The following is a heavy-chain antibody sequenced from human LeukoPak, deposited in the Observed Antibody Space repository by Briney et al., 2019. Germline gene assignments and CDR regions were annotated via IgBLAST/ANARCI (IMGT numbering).Heavy chain of an antibody. CDR3: ARTTLQYSYGRNWFDP. CDR1: GYTFTDYY. D-gene: IGHD5-18*01. V-gene: IGHV1-2*02. Sequence: GASVTVSCKASGYTFTDYYILWVRQAPGQGPEWMGWINPNSGGTNYAQKFQGRVTMTRDTSISTAYMELSRLRSDDTAVYYCARTTLQYSYGRNWFDPWGQGTLVTVPS. CDR2: INPNSGGT. J-gene: IGHJ5*02.